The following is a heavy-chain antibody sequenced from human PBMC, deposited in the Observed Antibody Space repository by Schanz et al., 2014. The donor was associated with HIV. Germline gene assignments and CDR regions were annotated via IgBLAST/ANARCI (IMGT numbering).Heavy chain of an antibody. Sequence: LQLVESGGGLVQPGGSLKLSCAASGFSFRTFGMHWVRQAPGKGLEWVALIYYDGTNKYYTDSVKGRFTISRDNSKNTLYLQMNSLRAEDTSVYYCARGFQGFDYWGQGTLVTVSS. V-gene: IGHV3-33*08. D-gene: IGHD3-10*01. CDR2: IYYDGTNK. CDR3: ARGFQGFDY. J-gene: IGHJ4*02. CDR1: GFSFRTFG.